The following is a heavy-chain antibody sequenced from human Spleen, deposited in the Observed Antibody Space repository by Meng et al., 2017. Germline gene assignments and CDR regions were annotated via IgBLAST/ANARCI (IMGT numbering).Heavy chain of an antibody. CDR2: INHSGST. CDR3: LRGSGGSV. Sequence: QVQLQQWGAGLLKPSETLSLTCAVYGGSFSGYSWNWIRQPPGKGLEWIGEINHSGSTNYNPSLKSRVTRSVDTSKNHFSLKLSSVPAADTAVYFCLRGSGGSVWGQGTLVTVSS. D-gene: IGHD3-10*01. J-gene: IGHJ1*01. CDR1: GGSFSGYS. V-gene: IGHV4-34*01.